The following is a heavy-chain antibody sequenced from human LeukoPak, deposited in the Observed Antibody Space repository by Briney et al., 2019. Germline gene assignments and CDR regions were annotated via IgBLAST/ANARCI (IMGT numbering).Heavy chain of an antibody. J-gene: IGHJ4*02. Sequence: GXGRRLPXXXREXRGIIYPGDSDTRYSPSFQGQVTISADKSISTAYLQWSSLKASDTAMYYCARRSIVASNFDYWGQGTLVTVSS. CDR2: IYPGDSDT. D-gene: IGHD5-12*01. V-gene: IGHV5-51*01. CDR3: ARRSIVASNFDY.